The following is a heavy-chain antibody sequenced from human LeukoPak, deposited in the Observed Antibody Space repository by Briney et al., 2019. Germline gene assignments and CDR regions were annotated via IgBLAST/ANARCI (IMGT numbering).Heavy chain of an antibody. CDR3: ARVTGYSSSWYRGEGAFDI. CDR2: IYHSGST. V-gene: IGHV4-38-2*02. CDR1: GYSISSGYY. Sequence: SETLSLTCTVSGYSISSGYYWGWIRQPPGKGLEWIGSIYHSGSTYYNPSLKSRVTMSADTSKNQFSLKLSSVTAADTAVYYCARVTGYSSSWYRGEGAFDIWGQGTMVTVSS. J-gene: IGHJ3*02. D-gene: IGHD6-13*01.